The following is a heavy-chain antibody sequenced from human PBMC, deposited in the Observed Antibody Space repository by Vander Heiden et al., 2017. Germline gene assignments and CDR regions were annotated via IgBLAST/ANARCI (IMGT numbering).Heavy chain of an antibody. CDR2: TNAANGGT. CDR3: ARDLGSPGSPFDF. CDR1: GYTFSFHT. J-gene: IGHJ4*02. Sequence: QVQLVQSGAEVKKPGASVKVSCKASGYTFSFHTIHWVRQAPGQRPEWMGWTNAANGGTKYSQNFQGRVTISRDTSASTVSMELSSLRFEDTGVYYCARDLGSPGSPFDFWGQGTLVTVSS. V-gene: IGHV1-3*01.